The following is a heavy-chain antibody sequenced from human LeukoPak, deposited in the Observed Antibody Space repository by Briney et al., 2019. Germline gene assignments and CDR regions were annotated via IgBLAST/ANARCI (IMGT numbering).Heavy chain of an antibody. CDR1: GFTFSSYA. D-gene: IGHD6-6*01. Sequence: GRSLRLSCAASGFTFSSYAMHWVRQAPGKGLEWVANIKQDGSEKYYVDSVKGRFTISRDNAKNSLYLQMNSLRAEDTAVYYCARDGIRLGYSSSFAFDYWGQGTLVTVSS. CDR3: ARDGIRLGYSSSFAFDY. V-gene: IGHV3-7*01. CDR2: IKQDGSEK. J-gene: IGHJ4*02.